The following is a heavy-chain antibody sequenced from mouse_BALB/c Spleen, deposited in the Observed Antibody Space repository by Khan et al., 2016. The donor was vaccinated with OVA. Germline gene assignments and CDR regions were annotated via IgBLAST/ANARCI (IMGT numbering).Heavy chain of an antibody. Sequence: EVELVESGGGLVKPGGSLKLSCEVSGFTFSTYAMSWVRQNSEKRLEWVASISSDGDYTFYLDSVKGRFTISRDNAKNTLYLEMSSLRSDDTAIVYCARSPYGNFGYWGQGTLVTVSA. J-gene: IGHJ3*02. CDR3: ARSPYGNFGY. D-gene: IGHD2-1*01. CDR2: ISSDGDYT. CDR1: GFTFSTYA. V-gene: IGHV5-9-3*01.